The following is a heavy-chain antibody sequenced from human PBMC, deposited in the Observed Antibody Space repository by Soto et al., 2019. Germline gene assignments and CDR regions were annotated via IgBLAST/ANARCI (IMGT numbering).Heavy chain of an antibody. CDR3: ARSVFP. CDR2: ISYIGGT. CDR1: GGSISSGGYY. J-gene: IGHJ5*02. V-gene: IGHV4-31*03. Sequence: QVQLQESGPGLVKPSQTLSLTCTVSGGSISSGGYYWNWIRQHPGKGLEWIGYISYIGGTYYNPSPQSRVTISLDESRNQFSLKLSSVTAADTAVYYCARSVFPWGQGMLVTVSS.